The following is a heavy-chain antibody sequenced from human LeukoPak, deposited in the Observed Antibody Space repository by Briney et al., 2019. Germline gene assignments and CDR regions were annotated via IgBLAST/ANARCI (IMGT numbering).Heavy chain of an antibody. J-gene: IGHJ5*01. CDR1: GFTVSSNY. CDR2: ISGSGGTT. V-gene: IGHV3-23*01. Sequence: PGGSLRLSCAASGFTVSSNYMSWVRQAPGKGLEWVSGISGSGGTTYYADSVKGRFTISRDNSKNTLYLQMNSLRAEDTAVYYCAKDRRVTNEYWFDSWGQGTLVTVSS. D-gene: IGHD4-17*01. CDR3: AKDRRVTNEYWFDS.